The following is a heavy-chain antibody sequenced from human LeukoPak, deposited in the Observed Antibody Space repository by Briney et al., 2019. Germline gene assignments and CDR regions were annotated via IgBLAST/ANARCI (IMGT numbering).Heavy chain of an antibody. V-gene: IGHV3-30*18. CDR1: GFTFSSYG. J-gene: IGHJ4*02. CDR2: ISYDGSNK. CDR3: AKETRDSSGYYYPDY. Sequence: GGSLRLSCAASGFTFSSYGMHWVRQAPGKGLEWVAVISYDGSNKYYADSVKGRFTISRDNSKNTLYLQVNSLRAEDTAVYYCAKETRDSSGYYYPDYWGQGTLVTVSS. D-gene: IGHD3-22*01.